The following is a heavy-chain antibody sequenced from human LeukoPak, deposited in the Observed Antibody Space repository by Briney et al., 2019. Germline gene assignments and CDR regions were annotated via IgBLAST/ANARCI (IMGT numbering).Heavy chain of an antibody. CDR3: AKDPGYSSGWSLGY. J-gene: IGHJ4*02. CDR2: ISYDGSNK. D-gene: IGHD6-19*01. Sequence: PGGSLRLSCAASGFTFSSYGMHWVRQAPGKGLEWVAVISYDGSNKYYADSVKGRFTISRDNSKNTPYLQMNSLRAEDTAVYYCAKDPGYSSGWSLGYWGQGTLVTVSS. V-gene: IGHV3-30*18. CDR1: GFTFSSYG.